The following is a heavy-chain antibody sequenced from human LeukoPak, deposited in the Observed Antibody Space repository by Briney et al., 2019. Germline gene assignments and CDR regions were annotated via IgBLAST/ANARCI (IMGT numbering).Heavy chain of an antibody. Sequence: PSQTLSLTCTVSGGSLSSGGDSWSWIRQPPGKGLEWIGNINHSGSTYYNPSLKSRVTISVDTSKNQFSLKLSSVTAADTAVYYCARGRTTVVPAPKGGVWFDPWGQGTLVTVSS. D-gene: IGHD4-23*01. V-gene: IGHV4-30-2*01. CDR3: ARGRTTVVPAPKGGVWFDP. CDR2: INHSGST. J-gene: IGHJ5*02. CDR1: GGSLSSGGDS.